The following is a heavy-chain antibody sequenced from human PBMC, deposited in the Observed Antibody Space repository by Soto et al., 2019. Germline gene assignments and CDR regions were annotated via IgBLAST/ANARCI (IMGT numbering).Heavy chain of an antibody. CDR3: ARLARGYIGGSWNWFEP. CDR1: GYSFTSYW. CDR2: IYPGDSDT. J-gene: IGHJ5*02. Sequence: PVESLKISCKGSGYSFTSYWIGWVRQMPGKGLEWMGIIYPGDSDTRYSPSFQGQVTISADKSISTAYLQWSSLKASDTAMYYCARLARGYIGGSWNWFEPWGQGTLVTGSP. D-gene: IGHD2-15*01. V-gene: IGHV5-51*01.